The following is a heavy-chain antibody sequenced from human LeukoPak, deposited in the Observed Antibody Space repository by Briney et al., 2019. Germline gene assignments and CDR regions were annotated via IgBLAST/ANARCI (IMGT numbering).Heavy chain of an antibody. J-gene: IGHJ5*02. CDR2: ISPYNGNT. CDR1: GYTFTSYG. V-gene: IGHV1-18*01. CDR3: ARDYDILSGYYKGLYP. D-gene: IGHD3-9*01. Sequence: ASVKVSCKASGYTFTSYGISWVRQAPGQGLDWMGWISPYNGNTNYAQKLQGRVTMNTDTSTSTAYMELRSLRSDDTAVYYCARDYDILSGYYKGLYPWGQGTLVTVSS.